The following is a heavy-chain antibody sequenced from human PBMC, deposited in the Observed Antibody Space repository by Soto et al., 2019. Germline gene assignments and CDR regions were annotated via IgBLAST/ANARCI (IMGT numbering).Heavy chain of an antibody. J-gene: IGHJ1*01. CDR1: GGSLRTYY. V-gene: IGHV4-34*01. CDR3: ARDFQY. CDR2: VTHSGSI. Sequence: QVQLQQWGTGLLKPSETLSLTCAVYGGSLRTYYWSWIRQPPGMGLEWIGEVTHSGSINYNPSLTSRGTIAADTSKNQVSLSLRSVTAADTAVYYCARDFQYWGQGSLVIVSS.